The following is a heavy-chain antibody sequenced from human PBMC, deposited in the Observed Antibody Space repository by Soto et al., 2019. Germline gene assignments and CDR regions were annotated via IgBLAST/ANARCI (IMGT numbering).Heavy chain of an antibody. CDR1: GFTLSNYW. J-gene: IGHJ4*02. CDR2: INPDGSST. CDR3: TGDTFGPQDS. Sequence: GSLRLSCAASGFTLSNYWMHWVRQAPGKGRLWVSRINPDGSSTSYADSVKDRFTISRDNAENTLFLQMNILRAEDTALYYCTGDTFGPQDSWGRGTLVTVSS. V-gene: IGHV3-74*01. D-gene: IGHD3-10*01.